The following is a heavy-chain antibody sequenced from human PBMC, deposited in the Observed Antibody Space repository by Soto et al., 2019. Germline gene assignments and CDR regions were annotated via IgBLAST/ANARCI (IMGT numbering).Heavy chain of an antibody. CDR1: GYTFTAYA. D-gene: IGHD3-9*01. CDR2: INAGNGNT. V-gene: IGHV1-3*01. CDR3: ARGYRYNDILTLLDF. J-gene: IGHJ4*02. Sequence: ASVKVSCKASGYTFTAYAMHWVRQAPGQRLERMGWINAGNGNTKYSQKFQGRVTITRDTSATTAYMELNSLISEDTAVYYCARGYRYNDILTLLDFWGQGTLVTVSS.